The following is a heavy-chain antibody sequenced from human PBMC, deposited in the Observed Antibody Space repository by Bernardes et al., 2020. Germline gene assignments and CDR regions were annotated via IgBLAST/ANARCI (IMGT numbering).Heavy chain of an antibody. CDR1: GYTFTSYG. CDR2: ISAYNGNT. J-gene: IGHJ4*02. V-gene: IGHV1-18*01. Sequence: ASVKVSCKASGYTFTSYGISWVRQAPGQGLEWMGWISAYNGNTNYAQKLQGRVTMTTDTSTSTAYMELRSLRSDDTAVYYCARDSDIVVVGGLDYWGQGTLVTVSS. CDR3: ARDSDIVVVGGLDY. D-gene: IGHD2-15*01.